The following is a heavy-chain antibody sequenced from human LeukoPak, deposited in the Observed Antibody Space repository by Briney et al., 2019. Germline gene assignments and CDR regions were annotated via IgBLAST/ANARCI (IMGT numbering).Heavy chain of an antibody. Sequence: ASETLSLTCTVSGGSISSYYWIWMRQPPGKGLEWIGYISYSGSTNYNPSLKSRVTISVDTSKNQFSLKLTSVTAADTAVYYCARAPSSLTGYNMDIWGKGTTVTVSS. J-gene: IGHJ6*03. V-gene: IGHV4-59*01. CDR3: ARAPSSLTGYNMDI. CDR2: ISYSGST. CDR1: GGSISSYY. D-gene: IGHD3-10*01.